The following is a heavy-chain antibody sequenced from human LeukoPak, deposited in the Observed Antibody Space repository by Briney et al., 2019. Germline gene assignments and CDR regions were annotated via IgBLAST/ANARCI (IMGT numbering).Heavy chain of an antibody. CDR1: GFTFSSYD. V-gene: IGHV3-21*01. CDR3: TRGPWDWAIDS. J-gene: IGHJ5*01. D-gene: IGHD3/OR15-3a*01. CDR2: IRSTATYI. Sequence: GGSLRLSCAASGFTFSSYDMNWVRQAPGKGLEWVSSIRSTATYIHYAESVKGRFTISRDNAKNSLYLQMNSLRVEDTAVYYCTRGPWDWAIDSWGQGTLVTVSS.